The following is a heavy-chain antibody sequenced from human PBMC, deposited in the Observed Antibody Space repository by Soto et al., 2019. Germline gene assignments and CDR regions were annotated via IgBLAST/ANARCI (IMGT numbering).Heavy chain of an antibody. CDR1: GGSISSSHW. D-gene: IGHD6-13*01. CDR2: IYHSGST. CDR3: VRRSLGNIAAAGAENWFDP. J-gene: IGHJ5*02. V-gene: IGHV4-4*02. Sequence: SETLSLTCAVSGGSISSSHWWSWVRQPPGKGLKWIGEIYHSGSTNYNPSLKSRVTISVDKSKNQFSLKLSSVTAADTAVYYCVRRSLGNIAAAGAENWFDPWGQGTLVTVSS.